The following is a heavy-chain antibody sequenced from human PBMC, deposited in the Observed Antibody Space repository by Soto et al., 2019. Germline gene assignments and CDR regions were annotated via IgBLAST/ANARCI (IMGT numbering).Heavy chain of an antibody. D-gene: IGHD3-22*01. CDR1: GFTFSSYW. CDR2: IKQDGSEK. Sequence: VGSLRLSCAASGFTFSSYWMSWVRQAPGKGLEWVANIKQDGSEKYYVDSVKGRFTISRDNAKNSLYLQMNSLRAEDTAVYYCARGGRSYYYDSSGYSFDYWGQGALVTVSS. J-gene: IGHJ4*02. CDR3: ARGGRSYYYDSSGYSFDY. V-gene: IGHV3-7*03.